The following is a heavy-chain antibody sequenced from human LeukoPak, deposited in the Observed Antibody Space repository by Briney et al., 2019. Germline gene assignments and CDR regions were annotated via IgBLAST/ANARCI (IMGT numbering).Heavy chain of an antibody. CDR2: LSGSGGST. CDR3: ARGGRYYFDY. J-gene: IGHJ4*02. CDR1: GFHSGLYA. D-gene: IGHD1-14*01. Sequence: WGSLRRSRAASGFHSGLYAISWVRQAPGKGVGWVSSLSGSGGSTYYADSVKGRFAISRDNAKNSLYLQVNSLRAEDTAVYYCARGGRYYFDYWGQGTLVTVSS. V-gene: IGHV3-23*01.